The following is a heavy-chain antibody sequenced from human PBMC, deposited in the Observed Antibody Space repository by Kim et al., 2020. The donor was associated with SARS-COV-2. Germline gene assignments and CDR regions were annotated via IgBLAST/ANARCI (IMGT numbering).Heavy chain of an antibody. J-gene: IGHJ6*02. Sequence: GSTNYNPSLKSRVTMSVDTSKNKFSLKLNSVTAADTAVYYCARDDNSSLGVWGRGTMVTVSS. D-gene: IGHD6-6*01. V-gene: IGHV4-4*07. CDR3: ARDDNSSLGV. CDR2: GST.